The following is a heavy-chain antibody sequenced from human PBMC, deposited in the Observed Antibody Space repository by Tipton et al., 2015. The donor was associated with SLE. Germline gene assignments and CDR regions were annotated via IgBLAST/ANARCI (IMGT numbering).Heavy chain of an antibody. CDR2: IYYSGST. CDR1: GGPISSYY. V-gene: IGHV4-59*12. J-gene: IGHJ3*02. CDR3: ATGRNSGPIQDAFDT. Sequence: TLSLTCTVSGGPISSYYWSWIRQPPGKGLEWIGYIYYSGSTNYNPSLKSRVTISRDNAKNSLYLQMNSLRAEDTALYHCATGRNSGPIQDAFDTWGQGTMVTVSS. D-gene: IGHD5-12*01.